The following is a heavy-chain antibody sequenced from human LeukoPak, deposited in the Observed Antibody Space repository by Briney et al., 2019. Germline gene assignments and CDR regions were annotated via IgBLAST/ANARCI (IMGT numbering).Heavy chain of an antibody. D-gene: IGHD3-10*01. CDR3: AAMGGITMVRGVIDWFDP. J-gene: IGHJ5*02. CDR2: ISGSGGST. Sequence: GGSLRFSCAASGFTFSSYAMSWVRQAPGKGLEWVSAISGSGGSTYYADSVKGRFTISRDNSKNTLYLQMNSLRAEDTAVYYCAAMGGITMVRGVIDWFDPWGQGTLVTVSS. V-gene: IGHV3-23*01. CDR1: GFTFSSYA.